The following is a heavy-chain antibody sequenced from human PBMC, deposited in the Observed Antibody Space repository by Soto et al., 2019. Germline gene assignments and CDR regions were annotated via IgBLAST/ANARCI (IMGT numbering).Heavy chain of an antibody. CDR2: IYYSGST. Sequence: SSETLSLTCTVSGGSISSGDYCCSWIRQPPGKGLEWIGYIYYSGSTYYNPSLKSRVTISVDTSKNQFSLKLSSVTAADTAVYYCARELELGGMDVWGQGTTVTVSS. CDR1: GGSISSGDYC. V-gene: IGHV4-30-4*01. CDR3: ARELELGGMDV. J-gene: IGHJ6*02. D-gene: IGHD1-7*01.